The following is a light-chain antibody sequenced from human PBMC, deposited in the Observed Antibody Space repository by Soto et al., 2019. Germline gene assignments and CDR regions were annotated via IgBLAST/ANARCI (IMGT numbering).Light chain of an antibody. CDR3: QQGNSFPHT. CDR1: QGLNNW. J-gene: IGKJ4*01. V-gene: IGKV1-12*01. Sequence: DIQMTQSPSSVSASVGDRVTISCRANQGLNNWLAWYQQKPGKAPILLIYAAFTLQSGGPSRFSGSGSGTDFTLTISSLQPEDSASYYCQQGNSFPHTFGGGTKVEIK. CDR2: AAF.